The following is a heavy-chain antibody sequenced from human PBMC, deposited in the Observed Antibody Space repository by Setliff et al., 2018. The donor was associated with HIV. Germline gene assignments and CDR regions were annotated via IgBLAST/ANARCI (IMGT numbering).Heavy chain of an antibody. CDR3: ASGRYSSSWYYYYYYMDV. CDR1: GGSFSGYH. CDR2: INHSGST. J-gene: IGHJ6*03. D-gene: IGHD6-13*01. V-gene: IGHV4-34*01. Sequence: SETLSLTCAVYGGSFSGYHWSWIRQSPGKGLEWIGEINHSGSTNYNPSLKSRVTISLDTSKNQFSLKLTSVTAADTAVYYCASGRYSSSWYYYYYYMDVWGKGTTVTVSS.